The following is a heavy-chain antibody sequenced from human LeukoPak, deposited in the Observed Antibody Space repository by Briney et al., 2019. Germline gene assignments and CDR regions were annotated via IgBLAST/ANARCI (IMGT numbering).Heavy chain of an antibody. CDR2: SIPIFGTA. V-gene: IGHV1-69*13. CDR1: GGTFSSYA. D-gene: IGHD3-10*01. J-gene: IGHJ4*02. CDR3: ARVLSTMVRGVIIYYFDY. Sequence: ASVRVSCKASGGTFSSYAISWVRQAPGQGLEWMGGSIPIFGTANYAQKFQGRVTITADESTSTAYMELSSLRSEDTAVYYCARVLSTMVRGVIIYYFDYWGQGTLVTVSS.